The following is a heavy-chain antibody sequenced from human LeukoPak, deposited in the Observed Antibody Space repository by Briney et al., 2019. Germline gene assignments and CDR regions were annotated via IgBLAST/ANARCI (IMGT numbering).Heavy chain of an antibody. D-gene: IGHD3-9*01. Sequence: SETLSLTCTVSGGSISSYYWSWIRQPPGKGLEWIGYIYYSGSTNYNPSLKSRVTISVDTSKNQFSLKLSSVTAADTAVYYCASQLRYFDAFDYWGQGTLVTVSS. CDR3: ASQLRYFDAFDY. J-gene: IGHJ4*02. CDR1: GGSISSYY. V-gene: IGHV4-59*12. CDR2: IYYSGST.